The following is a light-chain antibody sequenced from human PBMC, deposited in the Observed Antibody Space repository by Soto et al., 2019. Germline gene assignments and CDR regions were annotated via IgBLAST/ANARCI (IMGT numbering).Light chain of an antibody. CDR1: QGISSA. J-gene: IGKJ5*01. CDR2: DAS. CDR3: QQFNSYPIT. V-gene: IGKV1-13*02. Sequence: AIQLTQSPSSLSASVGDRVTITCRASQGISSALAWYQQEPGKAPKLLIYDASSLESGVPSRFSGSGSGTDFTLTVSSLQPEDFATYYCQQFNSYPITFGQGTRREIK.